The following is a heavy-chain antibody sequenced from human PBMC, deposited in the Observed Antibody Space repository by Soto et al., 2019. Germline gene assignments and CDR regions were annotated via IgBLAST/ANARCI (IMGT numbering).Heavy chain of an antibody. CDR1: GFTFSSYA. J-gene: IGHJ1*01. CDR3: ATQIVVVVAATLGVGYFQH. Sequence: EVQLLESGGGLVQPGGSLRLSCAASGFTFSSYAMSWVRQAPGKGLEWVSAISGSGGSTYYADSVKGRFTISRDNSKNTLYLQMNSLRDEDTALYYCATQIVVVVAATLGVGYFQHWGQGTLVTVSS. D-gene: IGHD2-15*01. CDR2: ISGSGGST. V-gene: IGHV3-23*01.